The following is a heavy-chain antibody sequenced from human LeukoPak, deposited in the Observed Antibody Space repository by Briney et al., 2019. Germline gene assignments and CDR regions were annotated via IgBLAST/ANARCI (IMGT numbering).Heavy chain of an antibody. Sequence: GRSLRLSCAASGFTFSSYGMHWVRQAPGKGLEWVAVISYDGSNKYYADSVKGRFTISRDNSKNTLYLQMNSLRAEDTAVYYCAKESRDGYNYDYFDYWGQGTLVIVSS. CDR2: ISYDGSNK. J-gene: IGHJ4*02. D-gene: IGHD5-24*01. V-gene: IGHV3-30*18. CDR1: GFTFSSYG. CDR3: AKESRDGYNYDYFDY.